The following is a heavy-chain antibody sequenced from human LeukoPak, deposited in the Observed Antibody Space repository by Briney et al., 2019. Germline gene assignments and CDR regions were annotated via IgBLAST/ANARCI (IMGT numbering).Heavy chain of an antibody. CDR1: GDIFSSNSAA. CDR2: TCYRFKWYN. J-gene: IGHJ4*02. Sequence: QTLSLTCALSGDIFSSNSAAWNWITQAPSRGLEWLVRTCYRFKWYNDYAVSVKSRITINPDTSKNQFSLQLNSVTPEDTAVYYCARAPVLAAAGLAFDYWGQGTLVTVSS. V-gene: IGHV6-1*01. D-gene: IGHD6-13*01. CDR3: ARAPVLAAAGLAFDY.